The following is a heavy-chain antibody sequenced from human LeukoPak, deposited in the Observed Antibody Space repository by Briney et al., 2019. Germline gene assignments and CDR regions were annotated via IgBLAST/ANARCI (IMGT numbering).Heavy chain of an antibody. J-gene: IGHJ5*02. CDR1: GYTFTGYY. V-gene: IGHV1-2*04. CDR3: ARAYYDILTGYIDWFDP. Sequence: ASVKVSCKASGYTFTGYYMHWVRQAPGQGLEGMGWINPNSGGTNYAQKFQGWVTMTRDTSISTAYMELSRLRSDDTAVYYCARAYYDILTGYIDWFDPWGQGTLVTVSS. CDR2: INPNSGGT. D-gene: IGHD3-9*01.